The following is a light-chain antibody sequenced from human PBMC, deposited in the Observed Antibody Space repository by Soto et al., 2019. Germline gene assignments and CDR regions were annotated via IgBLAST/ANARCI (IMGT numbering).Light chain of an antibody. Sequence: DIQMTQSPSSLSASVGDRVTITCQASQDSSNYLNWYQQKPGKAPKLLIYDASNLETGVPSRFSGSGSGTDFTFTISSLQPEDIATYYCQQYDNLPLTFGRGTKVEIK. CDR2: DAS. J-gene: IGKJ4*01. V-gene: IGKV1-33*01. CDR3: QQYDNLPLT. CDR1: QDSSNY.